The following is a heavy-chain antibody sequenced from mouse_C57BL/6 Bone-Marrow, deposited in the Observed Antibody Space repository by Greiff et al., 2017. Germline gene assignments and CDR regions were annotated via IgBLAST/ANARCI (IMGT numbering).Heavy chain of an antibody. D-gene: IGHD1-1*01. CDR2: INPGSGGT. CDR1: GYAFTNYL. J-gene: IGHJ2*01. V-gene: IGHV1-54*01. CDR3: AREGLRYQYYFDY. Sequence: QVQLQQSGAELVRPGTSVKVSCKASGYAFTNYLIEWVKQRPGQGLEWIGVINPGSGGTNYNEKFKGKATLTADKSSSTAYMQLSSLTSEDSAVYFCAREGLRYQYYFDYWGQGTTLTVSS.